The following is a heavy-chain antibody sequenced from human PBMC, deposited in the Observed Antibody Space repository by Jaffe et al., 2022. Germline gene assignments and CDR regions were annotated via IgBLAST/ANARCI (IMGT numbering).Heavy chain of an antibody. CDR1: GGSFSGYY. D-gene: IGHD3-9*01. CDR3: ARKAPAILTGYYKRGGAFDI. J-gene: IGHJ3*02. CDR2: INHSGST. Sequence: QVQLQQWGAGLLKPSETLSLTCAVYGGSFSGYYWSWIRQPPGKGLEWIGEINHSGSTNYNPSLKSRVTISVDTSKNQFSLKLSSVTAADTAVYYCARKAPAILTGYYKRGGAFDIWGQGTMVTVSS. V-gene: IGHV4-34*01.